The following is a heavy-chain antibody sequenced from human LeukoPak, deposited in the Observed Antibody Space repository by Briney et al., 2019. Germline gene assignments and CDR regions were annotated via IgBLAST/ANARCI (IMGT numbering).Heavy chain of an antibody. V-gene: IGHV3-30-3*01. CDR1: GFTFSSYA. D-gene: IGHD6-6*01. Sequence: PGRSLRLSCAASGFTFSSYAMHWVRQAPGKGLEWVAVISYDGSNKYYADSVKGRFTISRDNSKNTLYLQMNSLRAEDTAVYYCAREPQQLDYYYYYMDVWGKGTTVTVSS. CDR2: ISYDGSNK. J-gene: IGHJ6*03. CDR3: AREPQQLDYYYYYMDV.